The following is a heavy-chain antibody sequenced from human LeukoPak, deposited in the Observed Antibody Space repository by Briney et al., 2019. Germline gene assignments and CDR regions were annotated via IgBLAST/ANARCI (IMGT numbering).Heavy chain of an antibody. Sequence: SETLSLTCTVSGGPFSSFHWSWIRQPAGKGLEWLGLIYTSGSTNYSPSLKSRLTMSVDASKHQFSPKLSSVTAADTAVYYCARDFDSWGQGILVTVSS. J-gene: IGHJ4*02. V-gene: IGHV4-4*07. CDR2: IYTSGST. CDR3: ARDFDS. CDR1: GGPFSSFH.